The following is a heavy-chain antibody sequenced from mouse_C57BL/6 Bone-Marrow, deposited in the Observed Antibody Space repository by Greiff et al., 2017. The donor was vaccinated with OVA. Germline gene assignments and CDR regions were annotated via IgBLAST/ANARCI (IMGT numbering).Heavy chain of an antibody. Sequence: VQLQQSGAELVRPGASVKLSCTASGFNIKDDYMHWVKQRPEQGLEWIGWIDPENGDTEYASQFPGKAPITADTSSNTAYLQLSSLTSEDTAVYYCTTGGSGSSYYFDYWGQGTTLTVSS. J-gene: IGHJ2*01. D-gene: IGHD1-1*01. CDR3: TTGGSGSSYYFDY. CDR2: IDPENGDT. CDR1: GFNIKDDY. V-gene: IGHV14-4*01.